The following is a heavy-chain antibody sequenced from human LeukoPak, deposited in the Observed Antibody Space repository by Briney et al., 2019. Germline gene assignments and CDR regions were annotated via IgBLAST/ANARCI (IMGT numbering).Heavy chain of an antibody. D-gene: IGHD3-16*02. Sequence: PSETLSPTCTVCGGSISSSSYYWGWIRQPPGKGLEWIGSIYYSGSTYYNPSLKSRVTISVDTSKNQFSLKLSSVTAADTAVYYCARQYDYVWGSYRATFDYWGQGTLVTVSS. CDR3: ARQYDYVWGSYRATFDY. CDR1: GGSISSSSYY. CDR2: IYYSGST. V-gene: IGHV4-39*01. J-gene: IGHJ4*02.